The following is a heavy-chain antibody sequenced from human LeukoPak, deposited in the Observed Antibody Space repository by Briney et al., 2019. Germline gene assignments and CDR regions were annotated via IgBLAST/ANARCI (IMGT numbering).Heavy chain of an antibody. J-gene: IGHJ5*02. D-gene: IGHD4-11*01. Sequence: GGSLRLSCAASGFTFSSYGMHWVRQAPGKGLEWVAVIWFDGSNKYYADSVKGRFTISRDNSKNTLYLQMNSLRAEDTAVYYCARDADPDYRYNWCDPWGQRTLVTVSS. CDR2: IWFDGSNK. V-gene: IGHV3-33*01. CDR1: GFTFSSYG. CDR3: ARDADPDYRYNWCDP.